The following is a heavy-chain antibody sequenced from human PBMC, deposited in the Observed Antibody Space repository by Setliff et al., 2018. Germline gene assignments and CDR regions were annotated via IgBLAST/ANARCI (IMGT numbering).Heavy chain of an antibody. Sequence: PSETLSLTCTVSGASLSSGTYYWGWIRQPPGKGLEWIGRIYYRGSTNYSPSLKSRVTISIDTSKNHFSLKLSSVTAADTAVYYCARGGYYMDVWGKGTTVTVSS. CDR2: IYYRGST. V-gene: IGHV4-39*07. CDR3: ARGGYYMDV. CDR1: GASLSSGTYY. J-gene: IGHJ6*03.